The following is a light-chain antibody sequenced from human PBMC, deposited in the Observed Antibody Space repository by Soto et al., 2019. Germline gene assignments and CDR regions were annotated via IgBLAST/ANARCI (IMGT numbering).Light chain of an antibody. Sequence: LPMTQSPSTMSASVGASVTITCRPSQGIRSWLAWYQQKPGKAPNLLIYKASSLESGVPSRFSGSGSGTDFTLTISSLQPDDFATYYCQQYNSYPLTIGGGTKVDIK. CDR1: QGIRSW. J-gene: IGKJ4*01. CDR3: QQYNSYPLT. V-gene: IGKV1-5*03. CDR2: KAS.